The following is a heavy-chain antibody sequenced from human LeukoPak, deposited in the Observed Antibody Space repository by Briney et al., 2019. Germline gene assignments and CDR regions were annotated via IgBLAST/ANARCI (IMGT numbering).Heavy chain of an antibody. D-gene: IGHD6-13*01. J-gene: IGHJ4*02. CDR2: MSGSGGST. Sequence: GGSLRLSCAASGFTFSSYAMSWVRQAPGKGLEWVSTMSGSGGSTWDADSVKGRFTISRDNSKSTLYLQMNSLRAEDTAVYYCARTSSSWYYFDYWGQGTLVTVSS. CDR3: ARTSSSWYYFDY. V-gene: IGHV3-23*01. CDR1: GFTFSSYA.